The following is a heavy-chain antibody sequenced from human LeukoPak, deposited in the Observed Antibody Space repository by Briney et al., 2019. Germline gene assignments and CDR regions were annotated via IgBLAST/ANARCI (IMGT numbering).Heavy chain of an antibody. V-gene: IGHV1-69*01. J-gene: IGHJ6*02. CDR2: IIPIFGTA. CDR3: ARDPDSSGYYRSSYYYYGMDV. D-gene: IGHD3-22*01. Sequence: GSSVKVYCTASGGTFSSYAISWVRQAPGQGLEWMGGIIPIFGTANYAQKFQGRVTITADESTSTAYMELSSLRSEDTAVYYCARDPDSSGYYRSSYYYYGMDVWGQETTVTVSS. CDR1: GGTFSSYA.